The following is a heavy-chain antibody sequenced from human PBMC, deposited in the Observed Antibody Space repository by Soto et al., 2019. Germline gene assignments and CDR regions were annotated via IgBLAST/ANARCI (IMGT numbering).Heavy chain of an antibody. Sequence: GGSLRLSCAASGFTFSSYWMSWVRQAPGKGLEWVANIKQDGSEKYYVDSVKGRFTISRDNAKNSLYLQMNSLRAEDTAVYYCARDGPYSSSLFHNYYYYMDVWGKGTTVTVSS. CDR1: GFTFSSYW. V-gene: IGHV3-7*01. J-gene: IGHJ6*03. CDR2: IKQDGSEK. CDR3: ARDGPYSSSLFHNYYYYMDV. D-gene: IGHD6-13*01.